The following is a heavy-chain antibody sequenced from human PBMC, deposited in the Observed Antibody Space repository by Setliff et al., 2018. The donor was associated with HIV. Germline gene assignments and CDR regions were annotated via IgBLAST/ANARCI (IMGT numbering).Heavy chain of an antibody. D-gene: IGHD1-26*01. CDR1: GASLSDYY. Sequence: SETLSLTCAVYGASLSDYYRSWIRQPTGKGLEWIGEINHTGNTNYNPSLKSRVTTSVDTSKNQFALKLNSVTAADTAVYFCVTTHYSGTYGVWFDPWGQGTLVTVSS. CDR2: INHTGNT. J-gene: IGHJ5*02. V-gene: IGHV4-34*01. CDR3: VTTHYSGTYGVWFDP.